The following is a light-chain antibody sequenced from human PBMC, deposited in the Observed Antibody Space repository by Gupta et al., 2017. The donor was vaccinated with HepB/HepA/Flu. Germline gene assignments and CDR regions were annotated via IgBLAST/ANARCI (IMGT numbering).Light chain of an antibody. CDR2: RNN. J-gene: IGLJ1*01. V-gene: IGLV1-47*01. CDR1: SSNIGSNY. CDR3: EAWDGSLSALWI. Sequence: QSVLTQPPSASGTPGQRVTISCSGSSSNIGSNYVYWYQQLPGTAPKLLIYRNNQRPSGVPDRFSGSKSGTSASLAISGLRSEDEADYYCEAWDGSLSALWIFGTGTKVTVL.